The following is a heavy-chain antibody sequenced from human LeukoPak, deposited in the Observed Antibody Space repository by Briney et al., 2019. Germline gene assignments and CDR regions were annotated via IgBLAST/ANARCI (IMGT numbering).Heavy chain of an antibody. D-gene: IGHD6-19*01. Sequence: GGSLRLSCEASGLTFDIYSMSWVRQAPGKGLEWVSGIIGSGGSTYYAESVRGRFTISRDNSKNMVYMQMNSLRDEDTAVYYCAKTTIGYSSGRFPGWPVDYWGQGTLVTVSS. J-gene: IGHJ4*02. CDR3: AKTTIGYSSGRFPGWPVDY. CDR1: GLTFDIYS. CDR2: IIGSGGST. V-gene: IGHV3-23*01.